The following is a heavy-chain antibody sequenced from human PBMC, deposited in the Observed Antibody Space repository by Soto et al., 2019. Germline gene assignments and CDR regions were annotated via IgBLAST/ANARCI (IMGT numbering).Heavy chain of an antibody. J-gene: IGHJ6*02. CDR2: IIPIFGTA. CDR1: GGTFSSYA. CDR3: ARDILEMAGPYYYYYGMDV. Sequence: QVQLVQSGAEVKKPGSSVKVSCKASGGTFSSYAISWVRQAPGQGLEWMGGIIPIFGTANYAQKFQGRVTITADESTSTGYMELSSLRSEDTAVYYCARDILEMAGPYYYYYGMDVWGQGTTVTVSS. V-gene: IGHV1-69*01. D-gene: IGHD6-19*01.